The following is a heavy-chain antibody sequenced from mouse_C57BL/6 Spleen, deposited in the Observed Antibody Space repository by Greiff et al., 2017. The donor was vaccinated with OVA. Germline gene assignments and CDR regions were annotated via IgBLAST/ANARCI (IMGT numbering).Heavy chain of an antibody. V-gene: IGHV1-50*01. CDR1: GYTFTSYW. Sequence: QVQLKQPGAELVKPGASVKLSCKASGYTFTSYWMQWVKQRPGQGLAWIGEIDPSDSYTNYNQKFKGKATLTVDTSSSTAYMQLSSLTSEDSAVYYCARSGGLGAMDYWGQGTSVTVSS. J-gene: IGHJ4*01. CDR3: ARSGGLGAMDY. D-gene: IGHD3-1*01. CDR2: IDPSDSYT.